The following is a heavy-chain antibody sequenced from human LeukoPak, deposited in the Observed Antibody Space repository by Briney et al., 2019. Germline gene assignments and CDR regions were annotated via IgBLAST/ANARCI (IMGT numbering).Heavy chain of an antibody. Sequence: SETLSLTCTVSGGSISSYYWSWIRQPPGKGLEWIAYIYYIGSTKYNPSLESRVTISVDTSKNQVSLKLTSVTAADTAVYYCAKSRGYCSGGNCYNWHFDLWGRGTLITVSS. CDR2: IYYIGST. V-gene: IGHV4-59*01. CDR3: AKSRGYCSGGNCYNWHFDL. CDR1: GGSISSYY. J-gene: IGHJ2*01. D-gene: IGHD2-15*01.